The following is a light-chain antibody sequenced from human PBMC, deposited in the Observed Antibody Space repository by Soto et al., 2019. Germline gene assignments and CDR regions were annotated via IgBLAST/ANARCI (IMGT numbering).Light chain of an antibody. J-gene: IGLJ2*01. CDR3: SSYAGSNIVV. CDR2: EVS. V-gene: IGLV2-8*01. Sequence: QSVLTQPPSASGSPGQSVTISCTGTSSDVGGYNFVSWYQQHPGKAPKLMIYEVSERPSGVPDRFSGSKSGNTASRTVSGLQAEDEADYYCSSYAGSNIVVFGGGTKLTVL. CDR1: SSDVGGYNF.